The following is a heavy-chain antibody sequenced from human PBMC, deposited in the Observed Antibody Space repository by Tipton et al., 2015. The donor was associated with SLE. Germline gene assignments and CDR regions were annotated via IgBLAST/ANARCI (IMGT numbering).Heavy chain of an antibody. CDR1: GGSISSSSYY. Sequence: TLSLTCTVSGGSISSSSYYWGWIRQPPGKGLEWIGYIYHSGSTYYNPSLKSRVTISVDRSKNQFSLKLSSVTAADTAVYYCARLRLNWSFDYWGQGTLVTVSS. D-gene: IGHD3-16*01. CDR3: ARLRLNWSFDY. J-gene: IGHJ4*02. CDR2: IYHSGST. V-gene: IGHV4-30-2*01.